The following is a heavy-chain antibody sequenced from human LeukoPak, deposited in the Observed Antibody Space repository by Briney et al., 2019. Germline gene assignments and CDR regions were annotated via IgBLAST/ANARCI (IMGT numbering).Heavy chain of an antibody. J-gene: IGHJ3*02. CDR3: AKIRDGYNDAYDI. V-gene: IGHV1-46*01. D-gene: IGHD5-24*01. Sequence: ASVKVSCKASGYTFTKYYIHWVRQAPGQGLEWMGLINPGGDNTNYAQNFQGRVTLTRDTSTSTVYMELSSLRSEDTAIYYCAKIRDGYNDAYDIWGQGTVVTVPS. CDR2: INPGGDNT. CDR1: GYTFTKYY.